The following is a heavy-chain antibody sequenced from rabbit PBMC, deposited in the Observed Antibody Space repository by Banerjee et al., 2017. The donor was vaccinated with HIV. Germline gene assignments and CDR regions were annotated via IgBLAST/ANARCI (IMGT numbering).Heavy chain of an antibody. Sequence: EQLEESGGGLVKPEGSLTLTCKASGVSLNDKDVMCWVRQAPGKGLEWIACINVVTGKAVYATWASGRFTISRTSSTTVTLRMTSLTAADRATYFCARDLVGVIGWNFYLWGPGTLVTVS. D-gene: IGHD1-1*01. CDR2: INVVTGKA. J-gene: IGHJ4*01. V-gene: IGHV1S45*01. CDR1: GVSLNDKDV. CDR3: ARDLVGVIGWNFYL.